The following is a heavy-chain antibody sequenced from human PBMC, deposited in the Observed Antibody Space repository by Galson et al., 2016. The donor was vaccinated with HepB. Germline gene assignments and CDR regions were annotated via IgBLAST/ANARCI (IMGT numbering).Heavy chain of an antibody. Sequence: SLRLSCAASGFTFNTYWMSWVRQAPGKGLEWVANIKPDGSEEYYVDSVKGRFTISRDNAKNSLYLQMNSLRAEDTAVYYCATYCSGTTCDYSYFDYWGQGTLVTVSS. D-gene: IGHD2-2*01. CDR1: GFTFNTYW. CDR2: IKPDGSEE. J-gene: IGHJ4*02. CDR3: ATYCSGTTCDYSYFDY. V-gene: IGHV3-7*01.